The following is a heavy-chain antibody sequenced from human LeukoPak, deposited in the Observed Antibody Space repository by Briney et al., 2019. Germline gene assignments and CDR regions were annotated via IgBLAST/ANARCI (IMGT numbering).Heavy chain of an antibody. CDR3: ARATPSGSYWFDH. D-gene: IGHD3-10*01. CDR1: GFTFSSYW. V-gene: IGHV3-48*01. Sequence: GGSLRLSCAASGFTFSSYWMSWVRQAPGKGLEWVSYISSGSSTIFYADSVKGRFTISRDNAKTSLYLQMNSLRAEDTAVYYCARATPSGSYWFDHWGQGTLVTVSS. J-gene: IGHJ5*02. CDR2: ISSGSSTI.